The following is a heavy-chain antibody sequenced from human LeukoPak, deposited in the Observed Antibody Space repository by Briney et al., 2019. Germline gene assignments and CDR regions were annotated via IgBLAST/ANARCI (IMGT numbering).Heavy chain of an antibody. J-gene: IGHJ6*02. CDR2: IYYSGST. V-gene: IGHV4-59*01. CDR1: GGSICSYY. D-gene: IGHD5-18*01. CDR3: ARDSGTAMVTGYYGMDV. Sequence: SETLSLTCTVSGGSICSYYWSWIRQPPGKGLEWIGYIYYSGSTNYNPSLKSRVTISVDTSKNQFSLKLSSVTAADTAVYYCARDSGTAMVTGYYGMDVWGQGTTVTVSS.